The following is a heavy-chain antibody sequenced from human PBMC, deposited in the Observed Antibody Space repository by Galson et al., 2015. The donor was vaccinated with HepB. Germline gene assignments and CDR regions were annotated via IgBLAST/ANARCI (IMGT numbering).Heavy chain of an antibody. D-gene: IGHD2-2*01. CDR3: ARDRMMERKQYYQLLPRQNWFAP. CDR2: ISAYNGNT. J-gene: IGHJ5*02. Sequence: SVKVSCKASGYTFTSYGISWVRQAPGQGLEWMGWISAYNGNTNYAQKLQGRVTMTTDTSTSTAYMELRSLRSDDTAVYYCARDRMMERKQYYQLLPRQNWFAPWGQGTLVTVSS. V-gene: IGHV1-18*01. CDR1: GYTFTSYG.